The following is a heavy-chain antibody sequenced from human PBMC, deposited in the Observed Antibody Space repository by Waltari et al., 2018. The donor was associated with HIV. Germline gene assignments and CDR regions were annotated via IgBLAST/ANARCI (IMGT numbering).Heavy chain of an antibody. J-gene: IGHJ3*02. CDR3: ARVPWGYSYGGDAFDI. Sequence: QVQLVQSGAEVKKPGASVKVSCKASGYTFTGYYMHWVRQAPGQGLEWMGWINPNSGGTNEAQKFQGRVTMTRDTSISTAYMELSRLRSDDTAVYYCARVPWGYSYGGDAFDIWGQGTMVTVSS. CDR2: INPNSGGT. D-gene: IGHD5-18*01. V-gene: IGHV1-2*02. CDR1: GYTFTGYY.